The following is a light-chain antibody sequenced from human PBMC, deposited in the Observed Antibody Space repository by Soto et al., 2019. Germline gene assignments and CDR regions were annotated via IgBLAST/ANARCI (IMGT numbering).Light chain of an antibody. J-gene: IGKJ4*01. V-gene: IGKV3-11*01. CDR1: PSVSNS. CDR2: DAS. Sequence: ESVLTQSPATLSLSPGERATLSCRASPSVSNSLAWYQHKPCQAPRLLIYDASNRATGVPTRFSGSGSGTDFTLTISSLAPEDFAVDYCQQRNQWPPVTFGGGTRVEIK. CDR3: QQRNQWPPVT.